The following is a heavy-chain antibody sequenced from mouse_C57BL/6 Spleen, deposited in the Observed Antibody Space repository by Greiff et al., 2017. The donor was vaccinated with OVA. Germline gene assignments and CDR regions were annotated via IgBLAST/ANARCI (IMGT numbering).Heavy chain of an antibody. J-gene: IGHJ3*01. V-gene: IGHV1-26*01. CDR3: ARSSDGGFAY. CDR1: GYTFTDYY. CDR2: INPNNGGT. D-gene: IGHD1-3*01. Sequence: EVQLQQSGPELVKPGASVKISCKASGYTFTDYYMNWVKQSHGKSLEWIGDINPNNGGTSYNQKFKGKATLTVDKSSSTAYMELRSLTSEDSAVYYCARSSDGGFAYWGQGTLVTVSA.